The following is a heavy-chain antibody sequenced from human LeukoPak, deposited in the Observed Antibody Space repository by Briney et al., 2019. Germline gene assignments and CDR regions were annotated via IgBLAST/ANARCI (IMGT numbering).Heavy chain of an antibody. CDR3: ARDPLTLYDYHMDV. CDR1: GFTFSNYW. J-gene: IGHJ6*03. V-gene: IGHV3-7*01. Sequence: GGSLRLSCAASGFTFSNYWMSWVRQAPGKGLEWVAKIKKDGSEKYYGDSVEGRFTISRDNAKNSLYLQMNSLRAEDTAVYYCARDPLTLYDYHMDVWGKGTTVTVSS. D-gene: IGHD3-9*01. CDR2: IKKDGSEK.